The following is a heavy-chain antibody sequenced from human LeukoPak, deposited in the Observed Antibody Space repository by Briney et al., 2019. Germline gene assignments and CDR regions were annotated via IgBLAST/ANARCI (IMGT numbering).Heavy chain of an antibody. CDR1: GGSISSYY. J-gene: IGHJ3*02. CDR2: IYTSGST. CDR3: ARENGDYYRAFDI. Sequence: PSETLSLTCTVSGGSISSYYWSWIRQPAGEGLEWIGRIYTSGSTNYNPSLNSRVTMSVDTSKNQFSLNLTSVTAADTAVFYCARENGDYYRAFDIWGQGTMVTVSS. V-gene: IGHV4-4*07. D-gene: IGHD4-17*01.